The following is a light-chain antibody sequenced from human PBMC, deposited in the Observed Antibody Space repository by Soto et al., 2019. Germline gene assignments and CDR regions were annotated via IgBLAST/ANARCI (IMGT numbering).Light chain of an antibody. Sequence: QSALTQPASVSGSPGQSITISCTGTRSDVGSYDYVSWYQQHPGKAPKLMIYEVSNRPSGVSNRFSGSKSGNTASLTISGLQDEDEADYYCSSYTSSSTLKVFGGGTKVTVL. V-gene: IGLV2-14*01. CDR2: EVS. J-gene: IGLJ3*02. CDR1: RSDVGSYDY. CDR3: SSYTSSSTLKV.